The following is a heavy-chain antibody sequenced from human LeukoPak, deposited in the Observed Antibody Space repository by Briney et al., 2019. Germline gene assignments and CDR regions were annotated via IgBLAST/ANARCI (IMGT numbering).Heavy chain of an antibody. CDR3: ARVGRYDYIWGSYREDYFDY. V-gene: IGHV3-74*01. CDR2: INSDGSST. CDR1: GFTFSSYW. D-gene: IGHD3-16*02. Sequence: PGGSLRLSCAASGFTFSSYWMHWVRQAPGKGMGWVSRINSDGSSTSYADSVKGRFTISRDNAKNTLYLQMNSLRAEDTAVHYCARVGRYDYIWGSYREDYFDYWGQGTLVTVSS. J-gene: IGHJ4*02.